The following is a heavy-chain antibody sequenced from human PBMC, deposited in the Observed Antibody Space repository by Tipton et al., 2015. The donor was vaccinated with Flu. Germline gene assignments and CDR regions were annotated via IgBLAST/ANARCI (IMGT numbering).Heavy chain of an antibody. CDR1: GDSMSSFY. CDR2: MSASGSS. CDR3: AIGSGSGTDVTFYF. V-gene: IGHV4-4*07. J-gene: IGHJ4*02. Sequence: LRLSCTVSGDSMSSFYWTWIRQPAGKGLEWIGRMSASGSSKYKPSLKSLVTMSVVTSKNQFSLRLTSVTSADTAVYYCAIGSGSGTDVTFYFWGQGTLVTVSS. D-gene: IGHD3-10*01.